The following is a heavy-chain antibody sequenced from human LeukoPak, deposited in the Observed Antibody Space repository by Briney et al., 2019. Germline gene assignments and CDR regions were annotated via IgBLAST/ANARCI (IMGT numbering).Heavy chain of an antibody. D-gene: IGHD4-17*01. J-gene: IGHJ4*02. CDR2: INPNSGGT. V-gene: IGHV1-2*04. CDR1: GYIFTGYY. CDR3: ARDHEGYGDPWYFDY. Sequence: ASVKVSCKASGYIFTGYYMHWVRQAPGQGLEWMGWINPNSGGTNYAQKFQGWVTMTRDTSISTAYMELSKVRSDDTAMYYCARDHEGYGDPWYFDYWGQGTLVTVSS.